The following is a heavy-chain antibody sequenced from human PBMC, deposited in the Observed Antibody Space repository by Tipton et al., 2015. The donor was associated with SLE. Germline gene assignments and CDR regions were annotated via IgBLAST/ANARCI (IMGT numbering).Heavy chain of an antibody. CDR3: ARDRTSDFWGHMDV. CDR2: IYYSGST. D-gene: IGHD3-3*01. J-gene: IGHJ6*03. V-gene: IGHV4-61*01. CDR1: GGSDSRGSYY. Sequence: TLSLTCTVSGGSDSRGSYYWFCIRQPPGKGLGWIGYIYYSGSTRYNPSLKSRVTMSVDTSKNQFSLKLRSVTAADTAVYYCARDRTSDFWGHMDVWGKGTTITVSS.